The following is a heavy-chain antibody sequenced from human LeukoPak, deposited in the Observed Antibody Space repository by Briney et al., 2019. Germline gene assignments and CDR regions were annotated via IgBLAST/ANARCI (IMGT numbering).Heavy chain of an antibody. CDR2: MWYDGSNE. D-gene: IGHD3-9*01. Sequence: GGSLRLSCVASGFTFNTYGMHWVRQAPGKGLEWVAVMWYDGSNEYYADSVKSRFTISRDNSKNTLYLQMNSPRVEDTAVYYCARERRYFDWIPDGMDVWGQGTTVTVSS. CDR1: GFTFNTYG. J-gene: IGHJ6*02. V-gene: IGHV3-33*01. CDR3: ARERRYFDWIPDGMDV.